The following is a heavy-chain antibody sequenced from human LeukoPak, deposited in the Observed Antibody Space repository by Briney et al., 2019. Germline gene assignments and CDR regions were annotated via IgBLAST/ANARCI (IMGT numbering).Heavy chain of an antibody. Sequence: GGSLRLSCAASEFTFSSYWMHWVRQAPGKGLVWVSHINPDGTTTNYADSVKGRFTISRDNAKNTLYLQMNSLRAEDTAVYYCAKDLPLAVLRAPNWFDPWGQGTLVTVSS. CDR2: INPDGTTT. CDR1: EFTFSSYW. CDR3: AKDLPLAVLRAPNWFDP. V-gene: IGHV3-74*01. J-gene: IGHJ5*02. D-gene: IGHD4/OR15-4a*01.